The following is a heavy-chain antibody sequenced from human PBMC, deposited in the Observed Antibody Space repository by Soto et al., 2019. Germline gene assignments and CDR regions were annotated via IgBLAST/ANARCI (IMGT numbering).Heavy chain of an antibody. CDR1: GGAFSGYY. J-gene: IGHJ4*02. D-gene: IGHD2-2*01. V-gene: IGHV4-34*01. Sequence: QAQLQQWGAGLLKPSETLSLTCAVYGGAFSGYYWSWIRQPPGNGLEWIGEINHSGSTNYNPSLKSRVTLSVDTSKNQFSLKLSSVTAADTAVYYCARVGCDSTSCYSLFDYWGQGTLVPVSS. CDR2: INHSGST. CDR3: ARVGCDSTSCYSLFDY.